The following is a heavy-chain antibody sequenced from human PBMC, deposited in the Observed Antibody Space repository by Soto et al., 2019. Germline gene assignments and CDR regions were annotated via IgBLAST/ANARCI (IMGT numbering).Heavy chain of an antibody. D-gene: IGHD5-12*01. CDR1: GGTFSSYA. J-gene: IGHJ4*02. Sequence: QVQLVQSGAEVKKPGSSVKVSCKASGGTFSSYAISWVRQAPGQGLEWMGGIIPIFGTANYAQKFQGRVTFTSDEATSTAYMELSSLRSEDTAVYYCARLKRWLRSEYYFDYWGQGTLVTVSS. V-gene: IGHV1-69*05. CDR2: IIPIFGTA. CDR3: ARLKRWLRSEYYFDY.